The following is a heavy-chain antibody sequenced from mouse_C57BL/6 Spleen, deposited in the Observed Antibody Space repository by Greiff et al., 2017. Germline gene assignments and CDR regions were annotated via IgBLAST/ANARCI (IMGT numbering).Heavy chain of an antibody. CDR3: TRGDDGRFDY. Sequence: QVHVKQSGAELVRPGASVTLSCKASGYTFTDYEMHWVKQTPVHGLEWIGAIDPETGGTAYNQKFKGKAKLTGDKSSSTAYMELRSLTSEDSAVYYCTRGDDGRFDYWGQGTLVTVSA. CDR1: GYTFTDYE. CDR2: IDPETGGT. V-gene: IGHV1-15*01. J-gene: IGHJ3*01. D-gene: IGHD2-3*01.